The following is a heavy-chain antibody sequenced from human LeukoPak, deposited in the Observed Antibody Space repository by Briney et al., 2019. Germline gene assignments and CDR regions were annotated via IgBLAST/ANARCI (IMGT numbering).Heavy chain of an antibody. CDR1: GFTFSNYA. CDR2: IGGSGAST. CDR3: ARVRHVSGWFSEVYYFDF. J-gene: IGHJ4*02. D-gene: IGHD6-19*01. V-gene: IGHV3-23*01. Sequence: GGSLRLSCAASGFTFSNYAMSWVRQAPGKGLEWVSGIGGSGASTYFTESVKGRFTISRDNSKNTVYLQMNSLRAEDTAVYYCARVRHVSGWFSEVYYFDFWGQGTLVTVSS.